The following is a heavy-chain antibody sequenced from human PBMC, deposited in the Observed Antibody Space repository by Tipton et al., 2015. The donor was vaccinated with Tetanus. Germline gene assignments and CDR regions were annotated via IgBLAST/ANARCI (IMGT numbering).Heavy chain of an antibody. Sequence: TLSLTCTVSGDSISSGNYRYNWIRQLPGKGLEWIGYIYHTGTTYYNPSFKSRVSISVDTSMRQFSLELNSVTAADTAVYYCARDSRLCYAMDVWGQGATVAVSS. D-gene: IGHD6-25*01. J-gene: IGHJ6*02. CDR1: GDSISSGNYR. CDR2: IYHTGTT. V-gene: IGHV4-31*03. CDR3: ARDSRLCYAMDV.